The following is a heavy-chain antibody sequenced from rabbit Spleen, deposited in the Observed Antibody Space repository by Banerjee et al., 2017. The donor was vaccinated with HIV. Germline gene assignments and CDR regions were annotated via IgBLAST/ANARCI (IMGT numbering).Heavy chain of an antibody. V-gene: IGHV1S42*01. J-gene: IGHJ6*01. CDR1: GLTSSNPY. CDR3: ARGGYGHYASMEIDI. Sequence: EQLEESGGGLVQPGGSLTLTCKASGLTSSNPYMSWVRQAPGKGLEWIGYIYAGSGRTFYATWAKGRFTISQTSTTVDLNVTSPTTEDTATYFCARGGYGHYASMEIDIWGPGTLVTVS. CDR2: IYAGSGRT. D-gene: IGHD6-1*01.